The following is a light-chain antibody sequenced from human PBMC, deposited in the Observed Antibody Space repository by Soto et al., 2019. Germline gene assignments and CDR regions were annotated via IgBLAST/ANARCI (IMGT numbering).Light chain of an antibody. Sequence: DIQMTQYPSSLSASVGDRVTITCRVSQSISNYLNWYQQKPGKAPKLLIFAASNLQSGVPSRFSGSGSGTDFTLTISSLQPEDFATYYCQESYNTLTFTLGPGTKVDIK. J-gene: IGKJ3*01. V-gene: IGKV1-39*01. CDR3: QESYNTLTFT. CDR1: QSISNY. CDR2: AAS.